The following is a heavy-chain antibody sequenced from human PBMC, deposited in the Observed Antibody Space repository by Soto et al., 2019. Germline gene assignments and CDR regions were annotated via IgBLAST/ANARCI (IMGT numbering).Heavy chain of an antibody. D-gene: IGHD3-22*01. CDR2: IYYSGST. V-gene: IGHV4-61*01. CDR3: ARWTWLLPFDY. J-gene: IGHJ4*02. CDR1: GGSVSSGSYF. Sequence: SETLSLTCTVSGGSVSSGSYFWTWIRQAPRKGLEWIGYIYYSGSTNYNPSLKSRVTISIDTSKNQFSLKLSSVTAADTAVYYCARWTWLLPFDYWGQGTLVTVSS.